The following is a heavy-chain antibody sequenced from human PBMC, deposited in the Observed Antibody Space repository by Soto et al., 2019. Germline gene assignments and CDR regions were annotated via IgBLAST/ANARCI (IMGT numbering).Heavy chain of an antibody. CDR1: GGSFSGYY. CDR3: ARGSCSSGGSCYSRKYYYYYGMDV. D-gene: IGHD2-15*01. CDR2: IKHSGST. Sequence: PSETLSLTCAVYGGSFSGYYWSWIRQPPGKGLEWIGEIKHSGSTNYNPSLKSRVTISVDTSMNLFSLKLSSVTAADTAVYYCARGSCSSGGSCYSRKYYYYYGMDVWGQGTTVTVSS. J-gene: IGHJ6*02. V-gene: IGHV4-34*01.